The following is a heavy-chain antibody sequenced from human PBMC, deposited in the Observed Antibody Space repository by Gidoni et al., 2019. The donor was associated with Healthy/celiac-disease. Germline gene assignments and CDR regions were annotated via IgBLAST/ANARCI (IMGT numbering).Heavy chain of an antibody. J-gene: IGHJ4*02. V-gene: IGHV4-34*01. Sequence: QLQLQQWGAGLLKPSETLSLTCAVYGGSFSGYYWSWIRQPPGKGLEWIGEISHPDSPTYIPSLKSRVTISMDRSKNQFSLMLSSVTAADTAVYYCARGDYGSGSLIDYWGQGTLVTVSS. CDR1: GGSFSGYY. D-gene: IGHD3-10*01. CDR2: ISHPDSP. CDR3: ARGDYGSGSLIDY.